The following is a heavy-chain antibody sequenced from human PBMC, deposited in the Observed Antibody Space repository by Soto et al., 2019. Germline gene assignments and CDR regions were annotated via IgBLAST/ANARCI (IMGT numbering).Heavy chain of an antibody. V-gene: IGHV3-23*01. Sequence: GGSLRLSCAAAGFTFSSYAMSWVRQAPGKGLEWVSVISGSDGSTYYADSVKGRFTISRDNSKNTLYLQMNSLRAEDTALYYCAKDQYNWNYYDYWGQGTLVTVSS. CDR2: ISGSDGST. J-gene: IGHJ4*02. CDR1: GFTFSSYA. D-gene: IGHD1-20*01. CDR3: AKDQYNWNYYDY.